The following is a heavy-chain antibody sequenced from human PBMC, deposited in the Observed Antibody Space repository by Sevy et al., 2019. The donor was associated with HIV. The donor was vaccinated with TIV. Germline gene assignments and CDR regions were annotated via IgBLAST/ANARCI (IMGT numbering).Heavy chain of an antibody. CDR1: GFTFSSYG. Sequence: GGSLRLSCAASGFTFSSYGMHWVRQAPGKGLEWVAVISYDGSNKYYADSVKVRFTISRDNSKNTLYLQMNSLRADDTAIYYCAKRRVQSGLSGGGANYGWDVCGHGTTVTVSS. J-gene: IGHJ6*02. D-gene: IGHD2-15*01. V-gene: IGHV3-30*18. CDR3: AKRRVQSGLSGGGANYGWDV. CDR2: ISYDGSNK.